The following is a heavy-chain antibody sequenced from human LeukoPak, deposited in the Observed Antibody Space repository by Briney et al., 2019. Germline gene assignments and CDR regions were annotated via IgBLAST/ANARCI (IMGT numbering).Heavy chain of an antibody. CDR1: GGSISSYY. CDR2: IYTSGST. Sequence: SETLSLTCTVSGGSISSYYWNWIRQPAGKGLEWIGRIYTSGSTNYNPSLKSRVTMSVDTSKNQFSLKLSSVTAADTAVYYCARDQRKGITMVRGTGTYNWFDPWGQGTLVTVSS. D-gene: IGHD3-10*01. CDR3: ARDQRKGITMVRGTGTYNWFDP. J-gene: IGHJ5*02. V-gene: IGHV4-4*07.